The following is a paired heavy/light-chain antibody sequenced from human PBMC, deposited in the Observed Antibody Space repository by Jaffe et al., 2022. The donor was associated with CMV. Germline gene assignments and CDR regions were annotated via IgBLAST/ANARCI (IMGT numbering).Light chain of an antibody. CDR1: SSNIGADYD. J-gene: IGLJ3*02. V-gene: IGLV1-40*01. CDR2: GNV. CDR3: QSYDSSLSTWV. Sequence: QSVLAQPPSVSGAPGQRVTISCTGSSSNIGADYDVHWYQQFPGTAPKLLIYGNVKRPSGVPDRFSGSKSGTSVSLAITGLRAEDEADYYCQSYDSSLSTWVFGGGTKLTVL.
Heavy chain of an antibody. V-gene: IGHV3-48*02. D-gene: IGHD3-10*01. Sequence: EVQLVESGGGFVQPGGSLRLSCAASGFTFTSYSMNWVRQAPGKGLEWISYISITGDAIYYADSVKGRFTISRDSAKNSVYLQMNSLRDEDTAIYYCVKDGGSETYSSFEYWGQGALVSVSS. CDR3: VKDGGSETYSSFEY. CDR1: GFTFTSYS. J-gene: IGHJ4*02. CDR2: ISITGDAI.